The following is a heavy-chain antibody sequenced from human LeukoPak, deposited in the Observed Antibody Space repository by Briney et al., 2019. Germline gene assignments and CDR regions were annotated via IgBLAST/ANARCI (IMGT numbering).Heavy chain of an antibody. J-gene: IGHJ4*02. D-gene: IGHD5-12*01. CDR1: GFTFSNYA. CDR2: ISYDGSNK. Sequence: GGSLRLSCAASGFTFSNYAMHWVRQAPGKGLEWVAVISYDGSNKYYADSVKGRFTISRDNSKNTLYLQMNSLRAEYTAVFYCARDRSSYDYYFDHWGQGTLVTVSS. CDR3: ARDRSSYDYYFDH. V-gene: IGHV3-30-3*01.